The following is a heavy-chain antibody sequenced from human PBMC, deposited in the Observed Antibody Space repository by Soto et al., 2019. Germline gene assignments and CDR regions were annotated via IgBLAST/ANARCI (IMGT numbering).Heavy chain of an antibody. J-gene: IGHJ4*02. D-gene: IGHD3-10*01. CDR3: ARVHLNPGELFSQYFDY. Sequence: ASETLSHTCTVSGGSISSGGYYWSWIRQHPGKGLEWIGYIYYSGSTYYNPSLKSRVTISVDTSKSQFSLKLSSVTAADTAVYYCARVHLNPGELFSQYFDYWGQGTLVTVSS. CDR1: GGSISSGGYY. V-gene: IGHV4-31*03. CDR2: IYYSGST.